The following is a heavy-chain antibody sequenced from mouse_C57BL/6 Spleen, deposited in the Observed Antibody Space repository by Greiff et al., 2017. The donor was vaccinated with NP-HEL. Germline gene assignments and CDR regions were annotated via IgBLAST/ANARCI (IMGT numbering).Heavy chain of an antibody. CDR2: IDPEDGET. D-gene: IGHD1-1*01. CDR3: ARVLTTVEGFDY. CDR1: GFNIKDYY. Sequence: VQLKESGAELVKPGASVKLSCTASGFNIKDYYMHWVKQRTEQGLEWIGRIDPEDGETKYAPKFQGKATITADTSSNTAYLHLSRLTSKDTAVYYCARVLTTVEGFDYWGQCTTLTVSS. J-gene: IGHJ2*01. V-gene: IGHV14-2*01.